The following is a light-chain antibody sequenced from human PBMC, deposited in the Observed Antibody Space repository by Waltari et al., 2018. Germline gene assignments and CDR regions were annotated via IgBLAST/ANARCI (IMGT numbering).Light chain of an antibody. CDR1: SSDVGGYNY. CDR3: NSYTSSSTSYVV. V-gene: IGLV2-14*01. CDR2: GVS. Sequence: QSALTQPASVSGSPGQSITISCTGTSSDVGGYNYVSWYQQHPGKAPKLMIYGVSRRPSGVFNRFSGSKSGNTASLTISGLQAEDEADYYCNSYTSSSTSYVVFGGGTKLTVL. J-gene: IGLJ2*01.